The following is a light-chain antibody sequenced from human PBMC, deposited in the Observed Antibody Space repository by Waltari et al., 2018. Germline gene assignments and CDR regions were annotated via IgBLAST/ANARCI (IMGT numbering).Light chain of an antibody. CDR2: GAS. J-gene: IGKJ1*01. CDR1: QSVRNN. Sequence: EIVMTHSPAPLSVSPGERDTLSCRASQSVRNNLVWYQQKPGQAPRLLIYGASTRVTGIPARFSGSGSGTEFTLTISSLQSEDFAVYYCQQYNNWPPWTFGQGTKVEIK. V-gene: IGKV3-15*01. CDR3: QQYNNWPPWT.